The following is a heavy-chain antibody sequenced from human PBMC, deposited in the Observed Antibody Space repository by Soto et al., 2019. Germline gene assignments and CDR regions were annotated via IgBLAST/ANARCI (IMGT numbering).Heavy chain of an antibody. Sequence: QAQLVESGGGVVQPGRSLRLSCTTSGFNLRSYGMHWVRQAPGKGLSWVAVMSYDGRNTYSADSVKGRFTISRDDSKNTMYLQMNSLRAEDTALYYCAKDTGFGELFSDTLDLWGQGTMVTVSS. CDR3: AKDTGFGELFSDTLDL. CDR2: MSYDGRNT. J-gene: IGHJ3*01. V-gene: IGHV3-30*18. D-gene: IGHD3-10*01. CDR1: GFNLRSYG.